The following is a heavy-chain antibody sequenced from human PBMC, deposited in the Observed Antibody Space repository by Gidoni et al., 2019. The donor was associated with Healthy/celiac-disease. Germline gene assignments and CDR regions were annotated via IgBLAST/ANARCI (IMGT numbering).Heavy chain of an antibody. Sequence: QVQLQQWGAGLLKPSETLSLTCAVYGGSFSGYYWRWIRQPPGKGLEWTGEINHSGSTNYNPSLKSRVTITVDTSKNQFSLKLSSVTAADTAVYYCARGGLIVVAVDAFDIWGQGTMVTVSS. CDR1: GGSFSGYY. CDR3: ARGGLIVVAVDAFDI. CDR2: INHSGST. J-gene: IGHJ3*02. V-gene: IGHV4-34*01. D-gene: IGHD3-22*01.